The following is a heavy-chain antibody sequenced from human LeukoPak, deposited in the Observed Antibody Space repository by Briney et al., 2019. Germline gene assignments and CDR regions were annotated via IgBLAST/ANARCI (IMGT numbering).Heavy chain of an antibody. J-gene: IGHJ4*02. CDR3: AXXXGLYYYDSSGFDY. D-gene: IGHD3-22*01. CDR1: GFTVSSNY. V-gene: IGHV3-53*05. Sequence: GGSLRLSCAASGFTVSSNYMSWVRQAPGKGLEWVSVIYSGGSTNYADSVKDRFTISRDNSKNTLYLQMNSLRAEDTAVYYCAXXXGLYYYDSSGFDYWGQGTLVTVSS. CDR2: IYSGGST.